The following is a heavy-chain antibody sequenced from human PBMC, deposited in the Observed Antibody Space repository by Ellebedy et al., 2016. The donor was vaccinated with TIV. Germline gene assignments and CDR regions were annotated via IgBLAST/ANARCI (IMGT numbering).Heavy chain of an antibody. D-gene: IGHD2-21*02. V-gene: IGHV3-33*01. CDR3: ASDLLAYCGGDCYLDS. Sequence: GGSLRLSXAASGVTFSSYGMHWVRQAPGKGLEWVAVIWNDGSHEYYADSVKGRFTVSRDNSKNTLYLQMSRLRAEDTAVYYCASDLLAYCGGDCYLDSWGQGTLVTVSS. CDR1: GVTFSSYG. J-gene: IGHJ4*02. CDR2: IWNDGSHE.